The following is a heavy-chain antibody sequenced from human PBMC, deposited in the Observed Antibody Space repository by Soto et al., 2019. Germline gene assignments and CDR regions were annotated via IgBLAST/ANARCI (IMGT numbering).Heavy chain of an antibody. D-gene: IGHD3-9*01. V-gene: IGHV3-23*01. J-gene: IGHJ4*02. CDR1: RFSFSNSA. CDR3: AKVPQWVLRYNDWFFDY. CDR2: ISGSGDIT. Sequence: EVQLLESGGGLVQPGGSLGLSCAVSRFSFSNSAMTWVRQAPGKGLEWVSGISGSGDITYNTDSVKGRFSISRDTSKNVVYLQMRSLRAEDTAVYYCAKVPQWVLRYNDWFFDYWGQGTLVTVSS.